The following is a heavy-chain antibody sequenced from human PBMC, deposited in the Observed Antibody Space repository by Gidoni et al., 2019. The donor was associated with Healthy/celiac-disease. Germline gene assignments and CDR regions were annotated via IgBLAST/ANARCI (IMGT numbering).Heavy chain of an antibody. CDR2: ISSSGSTI. Sequence: EVQLVESGGGLVPPGWSLRLSCAASGFTFRSYEMTWVRQAPGKGLEWVSYISSSGSTIYYAYSVKGRFTISRENAKNSLYLQMNSLRAEDTAVYYCAREEGSSSWYVEYYYYGMDVWGQGTTVTVSS. J-gene: IGHJ6*02. CDR1: GFTFRSYE. V-gene: IGHV3-48*03. D-gene: IGHD6-13*01. CDR3: AREEGSSSWYVEYYYYGMDV.